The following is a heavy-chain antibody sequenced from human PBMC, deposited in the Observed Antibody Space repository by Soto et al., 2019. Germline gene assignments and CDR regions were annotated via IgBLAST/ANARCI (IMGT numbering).Heavy chain of an antibody. Sequence: SGPTLVNPTQTLTLTCTFSGFSLTTNEMCVSWIRQPPGKALEWLALIDWDGDEYYNTSLKTRLTISKDTSRDQVVLTMTNMDPVDTATYYCTRMLYNTRSFDYWGLGTLVTVSS. V-gene: IGHV2-70*01. CDR3: TRMLYNTRSFDY. CDR2: IDWDGDE. CDR1: GFSLTTNEMC. J-gene: IGHJ4*02. D-gene: IGHD1-1*01.